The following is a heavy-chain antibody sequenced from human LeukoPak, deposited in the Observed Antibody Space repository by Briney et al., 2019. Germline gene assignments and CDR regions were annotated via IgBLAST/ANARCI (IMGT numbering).Heavy chain of an antibody. CDR1: GFTFSSYR. V-gene: IGHV3-21*01. Sequence: GGSLRLSCAASGFTFSSYRMNWVRQAPGKGLEWVSSIGASSTYIYYADSVKGRFTISRDNAKNSLYLQMNSLRAEDTAVYYRARAHDYGDSDFWGQGTLVTVSS. D-gene: IGHD4-17*01. CDR3: ARAHDYGDSDF. CDR2: IGASSTYI. J-gene: IGHJ4*02.